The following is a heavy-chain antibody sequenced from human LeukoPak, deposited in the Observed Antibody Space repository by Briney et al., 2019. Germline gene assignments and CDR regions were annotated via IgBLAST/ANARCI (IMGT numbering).Heavy chain of an antibody. CDR1: GGTFSSYA. Sequence: SVTVSCKASGGTFSSYAISWVRQAPGQGLEWMGGIIPIFGTANYAQKFQGRVTITTDESTSTAYMELSSLRSEDTAVYCCARGQAWNYFDYWGQGTLVTVSS. V-gene: IGHV1-69*05. J-gene: IGHJ4*02. CDR2: IIPIFGTA. CDR3: ARGQAWNYFDY. D-gene: IGHD1-1*01.